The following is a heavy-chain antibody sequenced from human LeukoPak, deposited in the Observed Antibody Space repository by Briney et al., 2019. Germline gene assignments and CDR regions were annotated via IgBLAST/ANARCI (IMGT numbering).Heavy chain of an antibody. D-gene: IGHD6-19*01. CDR3: TRDRLGVAVPGPDLFDD. Sequence: GRSLRLSCTTSGFTFGDYAISWVRQAPGKGLEWVGFMRSKAYGETTEYAASVKGRFTISRDDSKSIAYLQMNSLTTEDTAVYYCTRDRLGVAVPGPDLFDDWGEGTLVTVSS. CDR1: GFTFGDYA. CDR2: MRSKAYGETT. J-gene: IGHJ4*02. V-gene: IGHV3-49*04.